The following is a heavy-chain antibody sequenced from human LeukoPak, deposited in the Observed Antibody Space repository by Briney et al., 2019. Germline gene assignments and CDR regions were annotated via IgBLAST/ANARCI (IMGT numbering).Heavy chain of an antibody. CDR2: IYYSGST. V-gene: IGHV4-59*01. CDR1: GGSISSYY. Sequence: SETLSLTCTVSGGSISSYYWSWIRQPPGKGLEWIGYIYYSGSTNCNPSLKSRVTISVDTSKNQFSLKLSSVTAADTAVYYCARDRGSSEVYYYYYGMDVWGQGTTVTVSS. J-gene: IGHJ6*02. CDR3: ARDRGSSEVYYYYYGMDV. D-gene: IGHD6-6*01.